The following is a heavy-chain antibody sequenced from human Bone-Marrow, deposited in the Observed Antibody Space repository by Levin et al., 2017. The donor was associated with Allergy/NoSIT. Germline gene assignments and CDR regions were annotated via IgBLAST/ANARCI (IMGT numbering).Heavy chain of an antibody. CDR1: GDSISSSGYY. Sequence: RSQTLSLTCSVSGDSISSSGYYWGWIRQPPGKGLEWIGNIYFSGSTSYNPSLKSRVTISVDTSKNQFSLKLSSLTAADTAVYYCARQPGLWFLFYYFDSWGQGTLATVSS. CDR3: ARQPGLWFLFYYFDS. CDR2: IYFSGST. D-gene: IGHD3-10*01. V-gene: IGHV4-39*01. J-gene: IGHJ4*02.